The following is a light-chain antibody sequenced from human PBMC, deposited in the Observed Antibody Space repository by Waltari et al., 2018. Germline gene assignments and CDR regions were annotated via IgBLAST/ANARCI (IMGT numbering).Light chain of an antibody. V-gene: IGLV1-40*01. CDR1: SPHIGNYS. J-gene: IGLJ6*01. Sequence: QSVLTQTPSVSGPPCPTLPPSSPGSSPHIGNYSVSWYQQLPGTTPKLLIFQDNKRPSGVSDRFSGSKSGTSASLTITGLQTEDEADYYCLSYDSSLSADVFGSGTKLTVL. CDR3: LSYDSSLSADV. CDR2: QDN.